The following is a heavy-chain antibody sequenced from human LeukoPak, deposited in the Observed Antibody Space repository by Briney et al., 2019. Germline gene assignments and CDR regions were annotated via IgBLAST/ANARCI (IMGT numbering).Heavy chain of an antibody. J-gene: IGHJ5*02. CDR2: IYSGGST. Sequence: GGSLRLSCAVSGFTVSSTYMSWVRQAPGKGLEWVSLIYSGGSTYYPDSVRGRFTISRDNSKNTLYLQMNSLRAEDTAVYYCASDLYSRTTGFDPWGQGTLVTVSS. D-gene: IGHD6-13*01. CDR1: GFTVSSTY. CDR3: ASDLYSRTTGFDP. V-gene: IGHV3-66*01.